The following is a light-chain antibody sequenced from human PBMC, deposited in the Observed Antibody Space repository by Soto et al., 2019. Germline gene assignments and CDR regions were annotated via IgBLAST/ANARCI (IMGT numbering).Light chain of an antibody. CDR2: GAS. CDR1: MRISNY. CDR3: QQSHSTPLT. V-gene: IGKV1-39*01. J-gene: IGKJ4*01. Sequence: DLQVIQSPSSLSASVGDRVTITCRAKMRISNYLNWYQQKPGKAPKLLISGASTLQSGVPSRFSGSGSGADFTLTISSLQPDDSATYYCQQSHSTPLTFGGGTKLEIK.